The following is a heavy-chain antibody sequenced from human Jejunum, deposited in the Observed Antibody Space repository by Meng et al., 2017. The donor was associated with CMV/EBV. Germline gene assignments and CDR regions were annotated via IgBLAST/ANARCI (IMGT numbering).Heavy chain of an antibody. CDR1: GFTFRNYG. Sequence: QVQLVESGGGVVQPGGSLRLSCEAIGFTFRNYGMHWVRQATGKGLEWVTFIRSDASSKFFADSVKGRFTISRDNSKNTVYLQMDNLRPEDTAVYYCAKDKSHDLQSDVYYGGQGTLVTVAS. CDR3: AKDKSHDLQSDVYY. V-gene: IGHV3-30*02. CDR2: IRSDASSK. D-gene: IGHD3/OR15-3a*01. J-gene: IGHJ4*02.